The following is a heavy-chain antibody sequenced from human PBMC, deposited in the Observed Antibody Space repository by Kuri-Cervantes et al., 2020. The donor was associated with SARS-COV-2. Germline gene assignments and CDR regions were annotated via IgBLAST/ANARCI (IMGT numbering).Heavy chain of an antibody. V-gene: IGHV1-46*01. D-gene: IGHD6-13*01. CDR2: INPSGGST. CDR3: ARGVSHIAAAGLYYFDY. CDR1: GYTFTSYY. Sequence: ASVKVSCKASGYTFTSYYMHWVRQAPGQGLEWMGIINPSGGSTSYAQKFQGRVTMTRDTSTSTVHMELSSLRSEDTAVYYCARGVSHIAAAGLYYFDYWGQGTLVTVSS. J-gene: IGHJ4*02.